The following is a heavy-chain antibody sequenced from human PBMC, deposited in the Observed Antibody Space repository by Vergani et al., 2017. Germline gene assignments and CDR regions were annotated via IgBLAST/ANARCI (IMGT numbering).Heavy chain of an antibody. Sequence: QVQLVQSGAEVKEPGASVKVSCTTSGYTFTSYDINWVRQAAGQGLEWMGGIIPIFGTANYAQKFQGRVTITADESTSTAYMELSSLRSEDTAVYYCARAGVPAAALEGAVFDYWGQGTLVTVSS. CDR1: GYTFTSYD. CDR3: ARAGVPAAALEGAVFDY. CDR2: IIPIFGTA. J-gene: IGHJ4*02. D-gene: IGHD2-2*01. V-gene: IGHV1-69*01.